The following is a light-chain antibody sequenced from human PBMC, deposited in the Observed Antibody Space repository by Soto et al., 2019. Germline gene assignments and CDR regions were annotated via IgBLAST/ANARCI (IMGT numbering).Light chain of an antibody. Sequence: IKLTQSPSSMSTSVGDSVTITCRASEDISNNLAWYQQKPGKVPKLLIYAASTLPSGVPSRFSGSGSGTDFTLTISSLQPEDVATYYCQKYNGAPRTFGPGTKVEVK. CDR1: EDISNN. J-gene: IGKJ1*01. V-gene: IGKV1-27*01. CDR3: QKYNGAPRT. CDR2: AAS.